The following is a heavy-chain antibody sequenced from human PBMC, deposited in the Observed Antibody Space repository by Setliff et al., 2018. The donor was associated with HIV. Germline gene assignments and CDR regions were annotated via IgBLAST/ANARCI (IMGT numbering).Heavy chain of an antibody. CDR3: ARKHLANVFDY. J-gene: IGHJ4*02. CDR2: IYYNGSP. D-gene: IGHD5-12*01. V-gene: IGHV4-59*01. Sequence: SETLSLTCTVSEGSLSTYYWSWIRQPPGKGLEWIGYIYYNGSPTYNPSLKSRVTMSVDTSKNQFSLRLSSVAAADTAVYYCARKHLANVFDYWGQGTLVTVSS. CDR1: EGSLSTYY.